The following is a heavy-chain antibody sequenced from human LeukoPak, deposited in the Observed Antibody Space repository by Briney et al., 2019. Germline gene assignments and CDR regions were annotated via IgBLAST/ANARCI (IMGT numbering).Heavy chain of an antibody. Sequence: ASAKVSCKASGYTFTGYYMHWVRQAPGQGLEWMGWINPNSGGTNYAQKFQGRVTMTRDTSISTAYMELSRLRSDDTAVYYCARGYCSSTSCYDYDLDYWGQGTLVTVSS. J-gene: IGHJ4*02. CDR2: INPNSGGT. CDR1: GYTFTGYY. V-gene: IGHV1-2*02. CDR3: ARGYCSSTSCYDYDLDY. D-gene: IGHD2-2*01.